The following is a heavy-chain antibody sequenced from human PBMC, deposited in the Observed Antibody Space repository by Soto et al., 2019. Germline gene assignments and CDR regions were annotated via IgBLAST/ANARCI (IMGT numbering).Heavy chain of an antibody. Sequence: QVQLVESGGGVVQPGRSLRLSCAASGFTFSSYGMHWVRQAPGKGLEWVAVIWYDGSNKYYADSVKGRFTISRDNSKNTLYLQMNSLTAEDTAVYYCARDPVTRRYYYDSSGYYVGFDYWGQGTLVTVSS. CDR2: IWYDGSNK. CDR1: GFTFSSYG. D-gene: IGHD3-22*01. V-gene: IGHV3-33*01. J-gene: IGHJ4*02. CDR3: ARDPVTRRYYYDSSGYYVGFDY.